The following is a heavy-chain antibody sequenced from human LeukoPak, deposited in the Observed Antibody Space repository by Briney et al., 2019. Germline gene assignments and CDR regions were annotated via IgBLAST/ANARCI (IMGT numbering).Heavy chain of an antibody. CDR1: GGTFSSYA. D-gene: IGHD2-21*02. CDR2: IIPIFGTA. J-gene: IGHJ3*02. V-gene: IGHV1-69*05. CDR3: ARGIAHIVVVTAVEGAFDI. Sequence: SVKVSCKASGGTFSSYAISWLRQAPGQGLEWMGGIIPIFGTANYAQKFQGRVTITTDESTSTAYMELSSLRSEDTAVYYCARGIAHIVVVTAVEGAFDIWGQGTMVTVSS.